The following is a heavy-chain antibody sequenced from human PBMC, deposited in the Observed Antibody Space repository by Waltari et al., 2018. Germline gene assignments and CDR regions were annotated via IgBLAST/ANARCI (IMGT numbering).Heavy chain of an antibody. D-gene: IGHD2-2*01. Sequence: VQLVESGGGVVQPGKSLRLSCAASGFTFNTFGLHWVRQTPGKGLEFVAFISYDGNYKYHVHSVRGRFTISRDNSKKESYLQMNSLRPDDSGIYYCARDSAVAVPAAVDVWGQGTVVTVSS. V-gene: IGHV3-30*03. CDR3: ARDSAVAVPAAVDV. J-gene: IGHJ4*02. CDR2: ISYDGNYK. CDR1: GFTFNTFG.